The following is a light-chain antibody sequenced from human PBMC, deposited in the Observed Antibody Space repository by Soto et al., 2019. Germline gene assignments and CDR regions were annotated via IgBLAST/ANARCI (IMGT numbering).Light chain of an antibody. J-gene: IGKJ1*01. CDR3: QHYNSYSEA. Sequence: GDRITITCRASQSVSRRLAWYQQKPGKAPKLLIYKASTLKSGVPSRFSGSGSGTEFTLTISSLQPDDFATYYCQHYNSYSEAFGQGTKVDIK. CDR2: KAS. V-gene: IGKV1-5*03. CDR1: QSVSRR.